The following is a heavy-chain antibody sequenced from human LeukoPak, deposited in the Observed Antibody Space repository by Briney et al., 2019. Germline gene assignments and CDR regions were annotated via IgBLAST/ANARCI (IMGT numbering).Heavy chain of an antibody. CDR1: GGSISSYY. J-gene: IGHJ3*02. CDR2: MFYNVST. Sequence: SETLSLTCTVFGGSISSYYWNWIGQSPGKGVEWIAYMFYNVSTNYSPSLKSRVTISVDTSKNQFSLKLISVTAADTAVYFCARQGSGRAFDIWGQGTMVTVSS. CDR3: ARQGSGRAFDI. V-gene: IGHV4-59*08.